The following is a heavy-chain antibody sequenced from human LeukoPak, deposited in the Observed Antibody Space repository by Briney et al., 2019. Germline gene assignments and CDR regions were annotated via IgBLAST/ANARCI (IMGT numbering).Heavy chain of an antibody. J-gene: IGHJ4*02. CDR3: ARDPTTVTTLGEN. Sequence: GGSLRLSCAASGFTFSSYGMHWVRQAPGKGLEWVAVIWYDGSNKYYADSVKGRFTISRDNSKNTLYLQMNSLRAEDTAVYYCARDPTTVTTLGENWGQGTLVTVSS. CDR2: IWYDGSNK. D-gene: IGHD4-17*01. CDR1: GFTFSSYG. V-gene: IGHV3-33*01.